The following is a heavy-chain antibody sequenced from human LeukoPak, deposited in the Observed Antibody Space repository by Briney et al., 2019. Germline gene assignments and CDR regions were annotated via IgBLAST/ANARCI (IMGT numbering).Heavy chain of an antibody. Sequence: SETLSLTCTVSGGSISSGDYYWSWIRQPPGKGLEWIGYIYYSGSTYYNPSLKSRVTISVDTSKNQFSLKLSSVTAADTAVYYCARDLRSTIFGVVKVYYYYGMDVWGQGTTVTVPS. J-gene: IGHJ6*02. CDR2: IYYSGST. CDR3: ARDLRSTIFGVVKVYYYYGMDV. CDR1: GGSISSGDYY. D-gene: IGHD3-3*01. V-gene: IGHV4-30-4*01.